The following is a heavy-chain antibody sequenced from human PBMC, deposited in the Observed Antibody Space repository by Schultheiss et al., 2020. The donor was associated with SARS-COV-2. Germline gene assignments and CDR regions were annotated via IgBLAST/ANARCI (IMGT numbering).Heavy chain of an antibody. CDR2: ISAYNGNT. CDR3: ARDRDYGDHWGY. V-gene: IGHV1-18*01. J-gene: IGHJ4*02. D-gene: IGHD4-17*01. CDR1: GYTFTSYG. Sequence: ASVKVSCKASGYTFTSYGISWVRQAPGQGLEWMGWISAYNGNTNYAQKLQGRVTMTEDTSTDTAYMELSSLRSEDTAVYYCARDRDYGDHWGYWGQGTLVTVSS.